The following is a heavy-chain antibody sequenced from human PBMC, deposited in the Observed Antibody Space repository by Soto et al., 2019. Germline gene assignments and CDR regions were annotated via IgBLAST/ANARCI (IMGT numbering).Heavy chain of an antibody. V-gene: IGHV3-21*01. J-gene: IGHJ4*02. CDR2: ISSSSSYI. Sequence: ESGGGLVQPGGSLRLSCVASGFTFSTYAMTWVRQAPGKGLEWVSSISSSSSYIYYADSVKGRFTISRDNAKNSLYLQMNSLRAEDTAVYYCASGGATVTTGAHDYWGQGTLVTVSS. CDR1: GFTFSTYA. CDR3: ASGGATVTTGAHDY. D-gene: IGHD4-17*01.